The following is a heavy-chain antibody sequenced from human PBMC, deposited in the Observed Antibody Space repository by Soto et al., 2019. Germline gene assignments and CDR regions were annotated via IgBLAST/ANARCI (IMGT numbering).Heavy chain of an antibody. V-gene: IGHV4-59*01. CDR2: IYYSGST. CDR3: ARYRANRGYCSGGSCYSSPSNFDY. J-gene: IGHJ4*02. CDR1: GGSISSYY. D-gene: IGHD2-15*01. Sequence: SETLSLTCTVSGGSISSYYWSWIRQPPGKGLEWIGYIYYSGSTNYNPSLKSRVTISVDTSKNQFSLKLSSVTAADTAVYYCARYRANRGYCSGGSCYSSPSNFDYWGQGTLVTVSS.